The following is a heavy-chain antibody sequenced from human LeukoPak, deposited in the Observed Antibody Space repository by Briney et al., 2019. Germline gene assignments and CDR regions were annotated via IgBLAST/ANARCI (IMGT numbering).Heavy chain of an antibody. CDR1: GCTFSSYA. V-gene: IGHV3-23*01. Sequence: GGSLRLSCAASGCTFSSYAMSWVRQAPGKGLEWVSAISGSGGSTYYADSVKGRFTISRDNSKNTLYLQMNSLRAEDTAVYYCAKVPAYDFWSGYQYYFDYWGQGTLVTASS. CDR2: ISGSGGST. J-gene: IGHJ4*02. CDR3: AKVPAYDFWSGYQYYFDY. D-gene: IGHD3-3*01.